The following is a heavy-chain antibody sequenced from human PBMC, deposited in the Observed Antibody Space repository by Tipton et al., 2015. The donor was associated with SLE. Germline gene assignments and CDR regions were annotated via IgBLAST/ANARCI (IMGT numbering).Heavy chain of an antibody. V-gene: IGHV4-38-2*01. Sequence: TLSLTCAVSGYSISSGYYWGWLRQPPGKGLAWIGCIYHSGSTYYNPSLKSRVTISVDTSKEQFSLKLSSVTAADTAVYYCARAVGVTSYFDYWGQGTLVTV. J-gene: IGHJ4*02. D-gene: IGHD6-19*01. CDR3: ARAVGVTSYFDY. CDR2: IYHSGST. CDR1: GYSISSGYY.